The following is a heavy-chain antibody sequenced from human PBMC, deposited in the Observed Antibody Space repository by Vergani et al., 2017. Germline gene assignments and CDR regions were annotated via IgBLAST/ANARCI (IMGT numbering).Heavy chain of an antibody. CDR3: AKVGRSEVAGTFGAFDI. V-gene: IGHV3-23*01. CDR2: LSASDRRT. CDR1: GFPFIMHA. J-gene: IGHJ3*02. Sequence: EVQLLESGGDLVQPGGSLRLSCAASGFPFIMHALSWVRPAPGTGLEWVSTLSASDRRTHYADSVKGRFNISRDNSKNTLFLHMNSLRPEDTAVYYCAKVGRSEVAGTFGAFDIWGQGTMVTVSS. D-gene: IGHD6-19*01.